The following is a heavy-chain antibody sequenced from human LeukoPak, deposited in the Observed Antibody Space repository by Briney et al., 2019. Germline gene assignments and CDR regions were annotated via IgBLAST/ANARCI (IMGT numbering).Heavy chain of an antibody. CDR3: ARDLRRFDY. J-gene: IGHJ4*02. Sequence: AGGSLRLSCAASGFTFSTYWMSWVRQAPGKGLEWVANIKEDGSEKYYGDSVKGRFTISRDNSKNTLYLQMNSLRAEDTAVYYCARDLRRFDYWGQGTLVTVSS. V-gene: IGHV3-7*01. CDR1: GFTFSTYW. CDR2: IKEDGSEK.